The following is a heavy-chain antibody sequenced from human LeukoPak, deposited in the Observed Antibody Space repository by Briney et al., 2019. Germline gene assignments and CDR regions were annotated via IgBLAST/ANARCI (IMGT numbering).Heavy chain of an antibody. Sequence: SETLSLTCAVSGYSISSGYYWGWIRQPPGKGLEWIGSIYHSGSTYYNPSLKSRVTISVDTSKKQFSLQLSSVTAADTAVYYCARHTKRVGNWFDLWGQGTLVTVSS. CDR1: GYSISSGYY. CDR3: ARHTKRVGNWFDL. D-gene: IGHD1-26*01. J-gene: IGHJ5*02. V-gene: IGHV4-38-2*01. CDR2: IYHSGST.